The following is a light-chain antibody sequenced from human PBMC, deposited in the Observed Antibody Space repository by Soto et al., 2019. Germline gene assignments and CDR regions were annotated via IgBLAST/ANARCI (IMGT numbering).Light chain of an antibody. V-gene: IGKV3-20*01. CDR2: GAF. CDR1: QSINSRY. CDR3: QQYVNSSPLT. J-gene: IGKJ4*01. Sequence: IVLTQSPGTLSLSPGQRATLSCRASQSINSRYLAWYQQKPGQAPRLLIYGAFSRATGIPDRFSGSGSETDFTLTISRLEPEDFAVYYCQQYVNSSPLTFGGGTKVEI.